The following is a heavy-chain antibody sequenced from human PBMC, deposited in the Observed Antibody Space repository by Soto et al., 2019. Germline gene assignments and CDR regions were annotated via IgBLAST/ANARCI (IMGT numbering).Heavy chain of an antibody. J-gene: IGHJ4*02. CDR3: ARLKDFGGVNFDY. D-gene: IGHD2-21*01. CDR2: INHSGST. CDR1: GGSFSGYY. Sequence: PSETLSLTCAVYGGSFSGYYWSWIRQPPGKGLEWIGEINHSGSTNNNPSLKSRVTISVDTSKNQFSLKLSSVTAADTAVYYCARLKDFGGVNFDYWGQGTLVTVSS. V-gene: IGHV4-34*01.